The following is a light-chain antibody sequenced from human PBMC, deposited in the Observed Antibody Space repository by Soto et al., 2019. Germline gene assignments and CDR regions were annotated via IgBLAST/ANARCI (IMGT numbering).Light chain of an antibody. Sequence: DVVMTQSPLSLPVPPGEPASISCRSSHPLLHSNGFNYLDWYLQRPRQSPQLLIFLGSTRASGVPDRLSGSGSGTDLTLKISRGESEEVGVYYCMQTLQSPRTFGQGTKLEIK. V-gene: IGKV2-28*01. CDR1: HPLLHSNGFNY. J-gene: IGKJ2*02. CDR2: LGS. CDR3: MQTLQSPRT.